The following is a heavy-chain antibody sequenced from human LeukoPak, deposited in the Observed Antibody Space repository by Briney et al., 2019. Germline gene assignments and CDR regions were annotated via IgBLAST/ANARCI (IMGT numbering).Heavy chain of an antibody. CDR2: ISGSGSST. CDR3: AKGPRYGGNSNYFDY. CDR1: GFTFSSYA. D-gene: IGHD4-23*01. J-gene: IGHJ4*02. Sequence: GGSLRLSCAASGFTFSSYAMSWVRQAPGKGLEWVSAISGSGSSTYYADSVKGRFTISRDNSKNTLYLQMNSLRAEDTAVYYCAKGPRYGGNSNYFDYWGQGTLVTVSS. V-gene: IGHV3-23*01.